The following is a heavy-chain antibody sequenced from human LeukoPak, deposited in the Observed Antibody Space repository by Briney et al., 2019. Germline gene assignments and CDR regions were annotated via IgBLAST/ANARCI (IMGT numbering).Heavy chain of an antibody. D-gene: IGHD6-6*01. CDR1: GYSIRSGYY. Sequence: SETLSFTCAVSGYSIRSGYYWGWIRQPPGEGLEWIGSICQSGSTYYNLSLKSRVTISVDMSKNHFSLKLSSVTAADTAVYYCARSEYGSSSGYYYYYMDVWGKGTTVTVSS. CDR3: ARSEYGSSSGYYYYYMDV. J-gene: IGHJ6*03. V-gene: IGHV4-38-2*01. CDR2: ICQSGST.